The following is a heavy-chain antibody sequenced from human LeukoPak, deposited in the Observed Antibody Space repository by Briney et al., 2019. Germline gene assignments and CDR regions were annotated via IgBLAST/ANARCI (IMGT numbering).Heavy chain of an antibody. D-gene: IGHD6-6*01. CDR1: GFTVSSYW. J-gene: IGHJ4*02. CDR2: INSDGSST. CDR3: AKNTQYSGYYDC. V-gene: IGHV3-74*01. Sequence: GGSLRLSCAASGFTVSSYWMHWVRQAPGKALVWVSRINSDGSSTNYADSVKGRFTISRDNAKNTLYLQMNSLRVEDTAVYYCAKNTQYSGYYDCWGQGTLVAVSS.